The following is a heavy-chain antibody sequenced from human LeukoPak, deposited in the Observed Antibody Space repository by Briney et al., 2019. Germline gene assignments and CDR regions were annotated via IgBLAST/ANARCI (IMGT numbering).Heavy chain of an antibody. D-gene: IGHD3-22*01. J-gene: IGHJ4*02. CDR2: ISSSSSYI. CDR3: ARAEYYYDSSGYTFFDY. CDR1: GFTFSSYS. V-gene: IGHV3-21*01. Sequence: GGSLRLSCAASGFTFSSYSMNWVRQAPGKGLEWVSSISSSSSYIYYADSVKGRFTISRDNAKNSLYLQMNSLRAEDMAVYYCARAEYYYDSSGYTFFDYWGQGTLVTVSS.